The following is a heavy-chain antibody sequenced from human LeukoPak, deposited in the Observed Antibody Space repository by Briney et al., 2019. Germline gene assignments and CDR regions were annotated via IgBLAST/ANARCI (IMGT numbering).Heavy chain of an antibody. Sequence: GGSLRLSCAASGITFSSYWMHWVSQAPGKGLVWVSRINSDGSSTSYADSVKGRFTISRDNAKNTLYLQMNSLRAEDTAVYYCAVVPAAIVWFDPWGQGTLVTVSS. D-gene: IGHD2-2*02. V-gene: IGHV3-74*01. CDR1: GITFSSYW. CDR2: INSDGSST. CDR3: AVVPAAIVWFDP. J-gene: IGHJ5*02.